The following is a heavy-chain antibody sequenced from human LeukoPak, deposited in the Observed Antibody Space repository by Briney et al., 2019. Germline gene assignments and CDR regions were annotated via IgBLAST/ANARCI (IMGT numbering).Heavy chain of an antibody. J-gene: IGHJ3*02. D-gene: IGHD3-10*01. CDR2: IYYSGST. CDR3: ARVGGYGSGSYEAFDI. CDR1: GYSISSHY. Sequence: SETLSLTCTVSGYSISSHYWSWIRQPPGTGLEWIGYIYYSGSTNYNPSLKSRVTISIDTYKNQFSLRLSSVTAADTAVYYCARVGGYGSGSYEAFDIWGQGTMVTVSS. V-gene: IGHV4-59*11.